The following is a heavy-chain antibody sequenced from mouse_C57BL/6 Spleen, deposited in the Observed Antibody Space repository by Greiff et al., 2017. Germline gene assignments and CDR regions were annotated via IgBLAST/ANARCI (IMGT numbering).Heavy chain of an antibody. Sequence: QVQLQQSGPELVKPGASVKISCKASGYAFSSSWMNWVKQRPGTGLEWIGRSYPGDGDTNYNGKFKGKATLTADKSSSTAYMQLSSLTSEDSAVYFCVHYYGSPAFDYWGQGTTLTVSS. J-gene: IGHJ2*01. CDR2: SYPGDGDT. CDR3: VHYYGSPAFDY. V-gene: IGHV1-82*01. D-gene: IGHD1-1*01. CDR1: GYAFSSSW.